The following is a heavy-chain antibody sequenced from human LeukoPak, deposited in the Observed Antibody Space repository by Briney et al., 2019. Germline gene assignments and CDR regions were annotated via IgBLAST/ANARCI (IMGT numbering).Heavy chain of an antibody. CDR2: IKSKTDGGTT. J-gene: IGHJ3*02. D-gene: IGHD4-17*01. Sequence: GGSLRLSCAASGFTFSNAWMSWVRQAPGKGLEWVGRIKSKTDGGTTDYAASVKGRFTISRDDSKNTLYLQMNSLKTEDTAVYYCTTEDTVTTFDAFDIWGQGTMVTVSS. CDR3: TTEDTVTTFDAFDI. V-gene: IGHV3-15*01. CDR1: GFTFSNAW.